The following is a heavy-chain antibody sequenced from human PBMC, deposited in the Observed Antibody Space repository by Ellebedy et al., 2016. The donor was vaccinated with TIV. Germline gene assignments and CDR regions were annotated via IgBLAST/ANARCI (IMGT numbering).Heavy chain of an antibody. J-gene: IGHJ4*02. V-gene: IGHV3-13*01. CDR3: ARASAGLDY. CDR2: ITSAGDT. CDR1: GFTFSSHD. D-gene: IGHD6-13*01. Sequence: PGGSLRLSCAASGFTFSSHDMHWVRQPTGKGLEWVSGITSAGDTYYLGSVKGRFIISRDSAKNSLYLQMNSLRAEDTAVYYCARASAGLDYWGQGTLVTVSS.